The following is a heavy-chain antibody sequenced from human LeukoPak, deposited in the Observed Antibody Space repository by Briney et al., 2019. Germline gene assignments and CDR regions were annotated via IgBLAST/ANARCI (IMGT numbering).Heavy chain of an antibody. Sequence: GGSLRLSCAASGFTFKNYAMTWIRQAPGKGLEWVSAIHSSCASTFYADFVKGRFTISRDNSKDTLYLQMDSLTAEDTAVYYCAKGSWGSGWYADWGQGTLVTVSA. CDR2: IHSSCAST. CDR3: AKGSWGSGWYAD. CDR1: GFTFKNYA. D-gene: IGHD6-19*01. J-gene: IGHJ4*02. V-gene: IGHV3-23*01.